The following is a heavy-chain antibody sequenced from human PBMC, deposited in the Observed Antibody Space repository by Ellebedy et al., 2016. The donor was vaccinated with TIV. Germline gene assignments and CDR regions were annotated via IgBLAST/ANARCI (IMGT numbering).Heavy chain of an antibody. J-gene: IGHJ4*02. D-gene: IGHD6-6*01. CDR1: GFTFSSYA. CDR2: ISYDGSNK. V-gene: IGHV3-30-3*01. Sequence: GGSLRLXXAASGFTFSSYAMYWVRQAPGKGLEWVAVISYDGSNKYYTDSVKGRFTISRDNSKNTVYLQMQSLRDADSATYYCARSGRIAARQYDFWGQGTLVTVSS. CDR3: ARSGRIAARQYDF.